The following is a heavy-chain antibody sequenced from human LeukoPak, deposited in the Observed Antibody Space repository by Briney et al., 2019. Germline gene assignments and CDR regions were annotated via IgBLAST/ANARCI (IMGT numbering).Heavy chain of an antibody. J-gene: IGHJ4*02. CDR1: GGTFSSYA. Sequence: GASVKVSCKASGGTFSSYAISWVRQAPGQGLEWMGGIIPIFGTANYTQKFQGRVTITTDESTSTAYMELSSLRSEDTAVYYCARSGASLGLPPVYFDYWGQGTLVTVSS. D-gene: IGHD1-26*01. CDR3: ARSGASLGLPPVYFDY. V-gene: IGHV1-69*05. CDR2: IIPIFGTA.